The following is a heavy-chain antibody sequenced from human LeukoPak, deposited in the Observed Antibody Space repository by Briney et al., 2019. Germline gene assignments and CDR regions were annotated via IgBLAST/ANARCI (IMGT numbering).Heavy chain of an antibody. J-gene: IGHJ3*02. CDR2: ISSSGSTI. V-gene: IGHV3-48*03. CDR1: GFTFSSYE. CDR3: ARDAIRIQLGAFDI. Sequence: GSLRLSCAASGFTFSSYEMNWVRQAPGKGLEWVSYISSSGSTIYYADSVKGRFTISRDNAKNSLYLQMNSLRAEDTAVYYCARDAIRIQLGAFDIWGQGTMVTVSS. D-gene: IGHD5-18*01.